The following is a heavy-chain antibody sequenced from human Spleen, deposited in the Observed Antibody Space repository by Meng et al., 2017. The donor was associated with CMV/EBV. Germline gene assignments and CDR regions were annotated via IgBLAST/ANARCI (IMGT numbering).Heavy chain of an antibody. D-gene: IGHD3-3*01. Sequence: CKASGGTVSSYAISWVRQAPGQGLEWMGGIIPIFGTANYAQKFQGRVTITTDESTSTAYMELSSLRSEDTAVYYCAGCITIFDNWFDPWGQGTLVTVSS. CDR1: GGTVSSYA. V-gene: IGHV1-69*05. CDR2: IIPIFGTA. CDR3: AGCITIFDNWFDP. J-gene: IGHJ5*02.